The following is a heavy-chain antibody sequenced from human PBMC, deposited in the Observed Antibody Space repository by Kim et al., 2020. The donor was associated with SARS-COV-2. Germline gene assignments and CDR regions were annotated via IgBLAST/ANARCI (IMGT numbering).Heavy chain of an antibody. CDR1: GFTFSSYG. V-gene: IGHV3-23*01. Sequence: GGSLRLSCAASGFTFSSYGMTWVRQAPGKGLEWVSSFTRDGITYYADSVKARFTISRDNSKNMLYLQMNSLRAEDTAAYYCGDNHGAASHSSFCGQGSL. CDR2: FTRDGIT. D-gene: IGHD1-20*01. J-gene: IGHJ4*02. CDR3: GDNHGAASHSSF.